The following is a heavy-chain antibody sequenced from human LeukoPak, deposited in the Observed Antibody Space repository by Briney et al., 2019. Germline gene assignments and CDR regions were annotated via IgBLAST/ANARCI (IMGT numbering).Heavy chain of an antibody. CDR3: AREGRYCGGGRCSYMDV. CDR1: GGSFSGYY. J-gene: IGHJ6*03. CDR2: INQSGST. V-gene: IGHV4-34*01. Sequence: KSSETLSLTCAVYGGSFSGYYCIWIRQPPGKGLEWIGEINQSGSTHYNPSLKSRVTISVDTSKNQFSLKLSSVTAADTAVYYCAREGRYCGGGRCSYMDVWGKGTTVTVSS. D-gene: IGHD2-15*01.